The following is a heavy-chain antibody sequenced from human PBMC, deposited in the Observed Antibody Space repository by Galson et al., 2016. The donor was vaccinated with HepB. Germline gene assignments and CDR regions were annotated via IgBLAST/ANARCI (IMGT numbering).Heavy chain of an antibody. CDR3: ARGAVTTVTTV. V-gene: IGHV3-21*01. Sequence: SLRLSCAVSGFTLSSYSMNWVRQAPGKGLEWVSTISSDSRFISYADSVKGRFTISRDNAKDSLDLQTNNLRVEDSGVYYCARGAVTTVTTVWGQGTLVTVSS. CDR1: GFTLSSYS. J-gene: IGHJ4*02. D-gene: IGHD4-17*01. CDR2: ISSDSRFI.